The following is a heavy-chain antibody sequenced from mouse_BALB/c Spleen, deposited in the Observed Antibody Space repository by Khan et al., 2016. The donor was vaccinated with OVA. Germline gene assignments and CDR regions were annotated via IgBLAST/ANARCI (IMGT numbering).Heavy chain of an antibody. CDR1: GYTFTTYW. CDR3: TRDRIDY. CDR2: INPTSGYT. V-gene: IGHV1-7*01. J-gene: IGHJ2*01. Sequence: VQLQQSGAELAKPGASVKMSCKASGYTFTTYWMHWVKQRPGQGLEWIGYINPTSGYTDYNQKFKDKATLTADKSYSTAYLQLSILTSDDSAVYYWTRDRIDYWGQGTTLTVSS.